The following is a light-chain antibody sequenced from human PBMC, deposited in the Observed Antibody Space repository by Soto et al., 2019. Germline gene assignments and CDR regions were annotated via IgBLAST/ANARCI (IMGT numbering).Light chain of an antibody. CDR1: QGINTF. V-gene: IGKV1-9*01. J-gene: IGKJ5*01. Sequence: IQLTQSPSSLSASVGDRVXITCPASQGINTFLAWYQQKAGKAPKLLIYAASTLQSGVPSRFSGSGSGTDFTLTISSLQSEDFATYYCQQLNSYPITFGQGTRLEI. CDR2: AAS. CDR3: QQLNSYPIT.